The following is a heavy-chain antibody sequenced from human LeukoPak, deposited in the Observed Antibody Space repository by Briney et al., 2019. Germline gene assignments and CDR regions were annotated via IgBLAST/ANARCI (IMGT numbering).Heavy chain of an antibody. CDR2: IYYSGST. J-gene: IGHJ5*02. V-gene: IGHV4-31*03. CDR3: ARAVGYDSTWFDP. Sequence: PSQTLSLTCTVSSGSISSGGYYWSWIRQHPGKGLEWIGYIYYSGSTYYNPSLKSRVTISVDTSKNQFSLKLSSVTAADTAVYYCARAVGYDSTWFDPWGQGTLVTVSS. D-gene: IGHD3-22*01. CDR1: SGSISSGGYY.